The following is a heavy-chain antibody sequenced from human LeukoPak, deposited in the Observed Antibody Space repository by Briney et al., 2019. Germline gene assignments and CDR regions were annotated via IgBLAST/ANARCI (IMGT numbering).Heavy chain of an antibody. V-gene: IGHV3-48*04. CDR2: ISSSSSTI. CDR3: ARDDTDRIAAAGTSADDAFDI. J-gene: IGHJ3*02. Sequence: PGGSLRLSCAASGFTSSSYSMNWVRQAPGKGLEWVSYISSSSSTIYYADSVKGRFTISRDNAKNSLYLQMNSLRAEDTAVYYCARDDTDRIAAAGTSADDAFDIWGQGTMVTVSS. D-gene: IGHD6-13*01. CDR1: GFTSSSYS.